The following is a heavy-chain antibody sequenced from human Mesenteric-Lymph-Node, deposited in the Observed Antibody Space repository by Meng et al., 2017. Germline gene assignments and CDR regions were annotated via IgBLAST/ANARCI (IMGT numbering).Heavy chain of an antibody. Sequence: QVQLQASGPGMVEPSQTLSLTCTVSGGSISSGGFYWSWIRQHPGKGLEWIGYIYYSGSTYYNPSLRSRVAISIDTSKNQFSLKLTSVTAADTAVYFCARTNYGDYNWFDPWGQGTLVTVSS. CDR3: ARTNYGDYNWFDP. J-gene: IGHJ5*02. V-gene: IGHV4-31*03. D-gene: IGHD4-17*01. CDR1: GGSISSGGFY. CDR2: IYYSGST.